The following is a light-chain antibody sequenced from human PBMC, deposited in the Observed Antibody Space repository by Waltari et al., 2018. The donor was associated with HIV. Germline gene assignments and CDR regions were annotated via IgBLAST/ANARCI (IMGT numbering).Light chain of an antibody. CDR2: SNN. CDR1: SSNIGRDT. CDR3: AAWDDNLNGWV. Sequence: QSVLTQPPSASGTPGQRVSISCSGSSSNIGRDTVNWYQQLPGTAPKLLIYSNNQRPSGVPDRFSGSKSGTSASLAISGLQSEDEADYYCAAWDDNLNGWVFGGGTKLTVL. J-gene: IGLJ3*02. V-gene: IGLV1-44*01.